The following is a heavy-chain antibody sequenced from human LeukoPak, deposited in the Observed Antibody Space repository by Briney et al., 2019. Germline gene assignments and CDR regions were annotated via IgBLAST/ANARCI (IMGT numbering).Heavy chain of an antibody. D-gene: IGHD2-15*01. CDR2: INWNGGGT. V-gene: IGHV3-20*04. CDR3: ARVIDIVVVVAATPIDY. J-gene: IGHJ4*02. Sequence: GGSLRLSCAASGFTFDDYGMSWVRQAPGKGLEWVSGINWNGGGTGYADSVKGRFTISRDSAKNSLYLQMNSLRAEDTALYYCARVIDIVVVVAATPIDYWGQGTLVTVSS. CDR1: GFTFDDYG.